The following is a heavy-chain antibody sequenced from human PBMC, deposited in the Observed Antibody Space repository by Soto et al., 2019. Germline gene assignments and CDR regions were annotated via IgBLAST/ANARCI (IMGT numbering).Heavy chain of an antibody. CDR1: GYSVSSNSAA. V-gene: IGHV6-1*01. Sequence: PSHTLSLTCAISGYSVSSNSAAWNLIRQSPSRGLEWLGRTYYRSKWYNDYAVSVKSRITINPDTSKNQFSLQLNSVTPEDTAVYYCARANLTYYDFWSGYYYYYGMDVWGQGTTVTVSS. CDR2: TYYRSKWYN. CDR3: ARANLTYYDFWSGYYYYYGMDV. J-gene: IGHJ6*02. D-gene: IGHD3-3*01.